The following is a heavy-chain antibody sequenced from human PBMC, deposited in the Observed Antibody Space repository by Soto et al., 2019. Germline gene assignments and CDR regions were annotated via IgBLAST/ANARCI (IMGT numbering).Heavy chain of an antibody. CDR3: ARALREGLPIYYFDS. CDR2: IFWNDER. J-gene: IGHJ4*02. CDR1: GFSLSKARMG. Sequence: SGPTLVNPTETLTLTCTVSGFSLSKARMGVSWIRQPPGKALEWLAHIFWNDERSYNTSLKSRLTISRDTSKSQVVLTMTNVDPVDTGTCFCARALREGLPIYYFDSWGQGTLVTVSS. D-gene: IGHD1-26*01. V-gene: IGHV2-26*01.